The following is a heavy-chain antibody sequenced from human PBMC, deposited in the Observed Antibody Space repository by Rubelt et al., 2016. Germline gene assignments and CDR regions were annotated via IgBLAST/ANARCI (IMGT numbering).Heavy chain of an antibody. CDR2: IIPIFGTA. CDR1: GGTFSSYA. D-gene: IGHD4-23*01. V-gene: IGHV1-69*01. CDR3: ARDVGGNSVLYYFDY. J-gene: IGHJ4*02. Sequence: QVQLVQSGAEVKKPGSSVKVSCKASGGTFSSYAISWVRQAPGQGLEWMGGIIPIFGTANYAQKFQGRVRITADESTSTAYMELSSLRSDDTAVYYCARDVGGNSVLYYFDYWGQGTLVTVSS.